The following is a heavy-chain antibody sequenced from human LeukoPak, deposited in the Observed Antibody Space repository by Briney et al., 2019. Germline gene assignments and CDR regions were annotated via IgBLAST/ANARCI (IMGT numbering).Heavy chain of an antibody. V-gene: IGHV4-34*01. D-gene: IGHD2/OR15-2a*01. CDR2: INHRGNT. CDR1: GGSLRDYS. J-gene: IGHJ3*02. Sequence: KASGTPSLPRGIHGGSLRDYSWTWIPPPPGQGLEWIGEINHRGNTNFNPSLKSRVTISVDTSKNQFSLKLTSVTAADTALYFCARGRFYVFDIWGQGTLVTVSS. CDR3: ARGRFYVFDI.